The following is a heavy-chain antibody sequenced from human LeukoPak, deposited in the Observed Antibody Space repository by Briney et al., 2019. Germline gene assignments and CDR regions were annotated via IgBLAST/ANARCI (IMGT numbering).Heavy chain of an antibody. CDR2: IYYSGNT. V-gene: IGHV4-39*01. D-gene: IGHD2/OR15-2a*01. CDR1: GGSISGTTSY. J-gene: IGHJ4*02. CDR3: ATFLSAPRDY. Sequence: SETLTLTCTLSGGSISGTTSYWGWIRQPPGKGLQWIGSIYYSGNTYYNPSLKSRVTISVDTSKNQFSLTLNSVTAADTAVYYCATFLSAPRDYWGQGILVTVSS.